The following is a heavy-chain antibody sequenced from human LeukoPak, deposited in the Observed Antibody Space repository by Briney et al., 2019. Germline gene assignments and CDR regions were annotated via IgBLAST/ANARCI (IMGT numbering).Heavy chain of an antibody. CDR1: EFTFSRFA. Sequence: GGSLRLSCEASEFTFSRFAMSWIRQPPGTGLEWVSTLSGSGGATYYADSVKVRFTTSRDNSKDTLYLQMDNLRADDTAVYYCARHLGSHSFLFYYMDVWGKGTSVIVSS. J-gene: IGHJ6*03. D-gene: IGHD2-21*01. V-gene: IGHV3-23*01. CDR3: ARHLGSHSFLFYYMDV. CDR2: LSGSGGAT.